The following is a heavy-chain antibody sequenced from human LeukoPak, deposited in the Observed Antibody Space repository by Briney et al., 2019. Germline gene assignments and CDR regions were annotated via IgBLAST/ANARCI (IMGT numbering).Heavy chain of an antibody. CDR2: VNGDGTST. CDR1: GFTFSSYW. CDR3: AKAATGTRNAFDI. J-gene: IGHJ3*02. D-gene: IGHD6-13*01. Sequence: GGSLRLSCAASGFTFSSYWMHWVRQAPGKGLVWVSRVNGDGTSTNYADSVKGRFTIPRDNAKNTLYLQMNSLRAEDTAVYYCAKAATGTRNAFDIWGQGTMVTVSS. V-gene: IGHV3-74*01.